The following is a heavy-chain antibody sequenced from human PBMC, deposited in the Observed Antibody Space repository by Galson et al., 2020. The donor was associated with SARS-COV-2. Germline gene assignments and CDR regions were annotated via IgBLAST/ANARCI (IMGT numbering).Heavy chain of an antibody. CDR3: ASSWGADWYFDL. V-gene: IGHV4-39*07. CDR1: GGSISSNSYY. CDR2: INHSGRT. J-gene: IGHJ2*01. Sequence: SETLSLTCIVSGGSISSNSYYWGWIRHPPGKGLEWFGSINHSGRTNYNPSVKSRITISVDTSNNQFSLKLSSVTAADTAVYYCASSWGADWYFDLWGRGALVTVSS. D-gene: IGHD3-16*01.